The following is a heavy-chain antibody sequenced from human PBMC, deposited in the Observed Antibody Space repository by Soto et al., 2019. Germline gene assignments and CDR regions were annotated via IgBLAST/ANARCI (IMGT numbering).Heavy chain of an antibody. CDR1: GFTFSSYA. D-gene: IGHD3-22*01. CDR3: AKGHPPNYYDSGGYLGYFDY. Sequence: EVQLLESGGGLVQPGGSLRLSCAASGFTFSSYAMSWVRQAPGKGLEWVSAISGSAGSTYYADSVKGRFTISRDNSKNTLYLHMNSLRAEDTAVYYCAKGHPPNYYDSGGYLGYFDYWGQGTLVTVSS. CDR2: ISGSAGST. V-gene: IGHV3-23*01. J-gene: IGHJ4*02.